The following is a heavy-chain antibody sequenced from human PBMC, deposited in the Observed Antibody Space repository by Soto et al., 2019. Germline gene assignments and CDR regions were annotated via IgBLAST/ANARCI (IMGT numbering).Heavy chain of an antibody. Sequence: PGGSLRLSCAASGFTFSSYAMHWARQAPGKGLEWVAVISYDGSDKYYADSVKGRFTISRDNSKNTLYLQMNSLRAEDTAVYYCARGPGNGYYYYYYGMDVWGQGTMVTVSS. CDR2: ISYDGSDK. V-gene: IGHV3-30-3*01. D-gene: IGHD2-8*01. CDR3: ARGPGNGYYYYYYGMDV. CDR1: GFTFSSYA. J-gene: IGHJ6*02.